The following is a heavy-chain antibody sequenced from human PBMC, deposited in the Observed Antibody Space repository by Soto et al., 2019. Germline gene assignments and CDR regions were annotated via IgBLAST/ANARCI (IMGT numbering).Heavy chain of an antibody. D-gene: IGHD2-21*02. CDR1: GGSISSSSW. CDR2: IYHAGSP. Sequence: HLQESGPGLVKPSGTLSLTCDVSGGSISSSSWWTWVRQSPGKGLEWIGEIYHAGSPNYNPSFLSRVTILAYKAKNHFSLRLTSVTAADTAIYYCARGLSFRGDFDVWGQGTTVTVSS. V-gene: IGHV4-4*02. CDR3: ARGLSFRGDFDV. J-gene: IGHJ3*01.